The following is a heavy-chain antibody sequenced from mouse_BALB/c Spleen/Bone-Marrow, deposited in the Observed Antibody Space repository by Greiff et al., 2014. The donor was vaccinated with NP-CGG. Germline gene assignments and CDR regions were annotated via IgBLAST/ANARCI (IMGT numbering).Heavy chain of an antibody. CDR1: GFDFSGYW. V-gene: IGHV4-1*02. J-gene: IGHJ3*01. CDR3: ARNGDYGWMTY. D-gene: IGHD1-2*01. Sequence: EVQLQESGGGLVQPGGSLKLSCAASGFDFSGYWMTWVRQAPGKGLEWIGEINPDSRTINYKPSLKEKFIMSRDNAKNTLYLQRSKGRAEDTALYYWARNGDYGWMTYWGQGTLVTVAA. CDR2: INPDSRTI.